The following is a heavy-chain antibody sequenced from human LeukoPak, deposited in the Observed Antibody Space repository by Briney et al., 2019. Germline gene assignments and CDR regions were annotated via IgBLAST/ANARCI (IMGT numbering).Heavy chain of an antibody. J-gene: IGHJ4*02. CDR3: ARNYYDDY. V-gene: IGHV3-23*01. Sequence: GGSLRLSCATSGFTFSSYAMSWVRQAPGKGLEWVSVISGSGVSTYYGDSVKGRFTISRDNSKNTLHLQMNSLRAEDTAMYYCARNYYDDYWGQGTLVTVSS. D-gene: IGHD3-22*01. CDR2: ISGSGVST. CDR1: GFTFSSYA.